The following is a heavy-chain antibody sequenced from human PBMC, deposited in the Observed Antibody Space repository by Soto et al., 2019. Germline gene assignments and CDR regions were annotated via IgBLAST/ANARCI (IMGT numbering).Heavy chain of an antibody. J-gene: IGHJ6*02. CDR1: GFTFSSYG. CDR2: IWYDGSNK. Sequence: GGSLRLSCAASGFTFSSYGMHWVRQAPGKGLEWVAVIWYDGSNKYYADSVKGRFTISRDNSKNTLYLQMNSLRAEDTAVYYCARVLRGSSWYPYYYYYYGMDVWGQGTTVTVSS. V-gene: IGHV3-33*01. D-gene: IGHD6-13*01. CDR3: ARVLRGSSWYPYYYYYYGMDV.